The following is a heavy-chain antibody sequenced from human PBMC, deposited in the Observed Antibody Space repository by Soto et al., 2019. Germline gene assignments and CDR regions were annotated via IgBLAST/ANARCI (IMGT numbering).Heavy chain of an antibody. CDR1: GYTFTSYD. V-gene: IGHV1-8*01. CDR2: MNPNSGNT. J-gene: IGHJ6*03. Sequence: ASVKVSCKASGYTFTSYDINWVRQATGQGLEWMGWMNPNSGNTGYAQKFQGRVTMTRNTSISTAYMELSSLRSEDTAVYYCARGRMWLRLPPGGYYYLDVWGKGTTVTVSS. D-gene: IGHD5-12*01. CDR3: ARGRMWLRLPPGGYYYLDV.